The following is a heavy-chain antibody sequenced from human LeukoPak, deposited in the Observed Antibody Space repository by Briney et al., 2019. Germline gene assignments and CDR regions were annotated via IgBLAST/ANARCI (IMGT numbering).Heavy chain of an antibody. V-gene: IGHV1-18*01. CDR2: ISAYNGNT. J-gene: IGHJ3*02. Sequence: ASVKVSCKASGYTFTSYGISWVRQAPGQGLEWMGWISAYNGNTNYAQKLQDRVTMTTDTSTSTAYMELRSLRSDDTAVYYCARDPEYSSGWYAHDAFDIWGQGTMVTVSS. D-gene: IGHD6-19*01. CDR3: ARDPEYSSGWYAHDAFDI. CDR1: GYTFTSYG.